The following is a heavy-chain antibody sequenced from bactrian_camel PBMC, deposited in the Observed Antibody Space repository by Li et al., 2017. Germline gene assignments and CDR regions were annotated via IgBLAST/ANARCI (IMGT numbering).Heavy chain of an antibody. D-gene: IGHD6*01. CDR1: GFTFSSYY. CDR2: IYSDGNNT. J-gene: IGHJ4*01. Sequence: HVQLVESGGDLVQPGGSLRLSCAASGFTFSSYYMSWVRQAPGKGLEWVSSIYSDGNNTYYADSVKGRFTISRDNAKNTLYLQLNSLKTEDTAMYYCAQDASGSWMTGAYNYWGRGTQVTVS. CDR3: AQDASGSWMTGAYNY. V-gene: IGHV3-2*01.